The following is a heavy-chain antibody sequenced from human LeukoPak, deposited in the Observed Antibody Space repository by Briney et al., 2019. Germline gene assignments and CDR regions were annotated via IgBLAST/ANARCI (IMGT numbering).Heavy chain of an antibody. D-gene: IGHD3-3*01. Sequence: PSETLSLTCAVSGYSISSGYYWGWIRQPPGKGLEWIGSIYHSGSTYYNPSLKSRVTLSVDTSKNQFSLKLSSVTAADTAVYYCAISNNYDFWSGYNMDVWGKGTTVTVSS. V-gene: IGHV4-38-2*01. CDR2: IYHSGST. CDR1: GYSISSGYY. J-gene: IGHJ6*03. CDR3: AISNNYDFWSGYNMDV.